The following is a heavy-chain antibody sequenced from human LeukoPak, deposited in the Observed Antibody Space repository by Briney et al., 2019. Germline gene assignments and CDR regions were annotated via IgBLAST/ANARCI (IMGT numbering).Heavy chain of an antibody. Sequence: PGGSLRLSCAASGFTFSNYAMHWVRQAPGKGLEWVAVISYDGINKYYADSVKGRLTISRDNSKNTLYLQMNSLRAEDTAVYYCARDRRTVTTEYFQHWGQGTLVTVSS. CDR3: ARDRRTVTTEYFQH. V-gene: IGHV3-30-3*01. CDR2: ISYDGINK. CDR1: GFTFSNYA. D-gene: IGHD4-17*01. J-gene: IGHJ1*01.